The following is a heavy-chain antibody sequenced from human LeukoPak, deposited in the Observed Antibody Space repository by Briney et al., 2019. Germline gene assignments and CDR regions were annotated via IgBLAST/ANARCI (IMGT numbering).Heavy chain of an antibody. CDR1: GFTFSNYG. J-gene: IGHJ4*02. D-gene: IGHD4-17*01. V-gene: IGHV3-33*01. CDR3: ARDQNEGYGDYFYYFDY. Sequence: GRSLRLSCAASGFTFSNYGMHWVRRAPGKGLEGVAVIWYDGSNKYYVDSVKGRFTISRDNSKNTLYLQMNSLRAEDTAVYYCARDQNEGYGDYFYYFDYWGQGTLVTVSS. CDR2: IWYDGSNK.